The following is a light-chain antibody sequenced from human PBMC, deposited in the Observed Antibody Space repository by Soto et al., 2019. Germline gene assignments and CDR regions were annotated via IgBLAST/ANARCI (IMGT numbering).Light chain of an antibody. V-gene: IGKV1-5*03. CDR1: QSINSW. Sequence: DIPMTQYPSTLSASVGDRVTITCRASQSINSWLAWYQQKPGKAPNLLIYKTSNLESGVPSRFSGSGSGTEFTLTINSLQPDDFATYYCKQYHSYAIFTFGPGTKVDMK. CDR2: KTS. J-gene: IGKJ3*01. CDR3: KQYHSYAIFT.